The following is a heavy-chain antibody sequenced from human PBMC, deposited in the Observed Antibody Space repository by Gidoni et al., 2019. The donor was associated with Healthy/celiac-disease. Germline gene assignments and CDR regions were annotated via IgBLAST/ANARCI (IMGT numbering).Heavy chain of an antibody. J-gene: IGHJ5*02. V-gene: IGHV3-9*01. Sequence: EVQLVASGGGLVQPGRSLRLSCSPPGFTFDDYAMHWVRQAPGKGLEWVSGISWNSGSIGYADSVKGRFTISRDNAKNSLYLQMNSLRAEDTALYYCAKGTDMSTGRFDPWGQGTLVTVSS. CDR1: GFTFDDYA. CDR2: ISWNSGSI. CDR3: AKGTDMSTGRFDP.